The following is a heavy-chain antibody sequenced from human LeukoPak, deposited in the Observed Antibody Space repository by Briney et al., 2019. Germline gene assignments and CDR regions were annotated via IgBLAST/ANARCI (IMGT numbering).Heavy chain of an antibody. Sequence: ASVKVSCKASGYTFTSYDINWVRHATGRGLGWMGWMNPNSGNTGYAQKFQGRATMTRNTSISTAYMELSSLTSEDTAVYYCARYTDEGIGYWGQGTLVTVSS. J-gene: IGHJ4*02. D-gene: IGHD2-2*02. CDR3: ARYTDEGIGY. V-gene: IGHV1-8*01. CDR1: GYTFTSYD. CDR2: MNPNSGNT.